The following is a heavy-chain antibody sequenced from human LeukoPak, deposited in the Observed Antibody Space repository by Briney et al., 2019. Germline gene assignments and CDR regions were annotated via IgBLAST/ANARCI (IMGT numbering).Heavy chain of an antibody. D-gene: IGHD6-13*01. CDR2: INHSGST. Sequence: SETLSLTCAVYGGSFSGYYWSWIRQPPGKGLEWIGEINHSGSTNYNPSLKSRVTISVDTSKNQFSLKLSSVTAADTAVYYCARGLRIAVDYWGQGTLVTVSS. V-gene: IGHV4-34*01. CDR3: ARGLRIAVDY. J-gene: IGHJ4*02. CDR1: GGSFSGYY.